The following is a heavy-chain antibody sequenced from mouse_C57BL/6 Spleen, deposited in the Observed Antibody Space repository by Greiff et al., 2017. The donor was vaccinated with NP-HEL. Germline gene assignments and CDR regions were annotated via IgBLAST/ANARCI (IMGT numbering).Heavy chain of an antibody. J-gene: IGHJ1*03. Sequence: VTLVESGGDLVKPGGSLKLSCAASGFTFSSYGMSWVRQTPDKRLEWVATISSGGSYTYYPDNVKGRFTISIDNAKNTLSLQMSSLQSEDTAMYYCARCYDGSSHWYFDVWGTGTTVTVSS. D-gene: IGHD1-1*01. CDR3: ARCYDGSSHWYFDV. V-gene: IGHV5-6*02. CDR1: GFTFSSYG. CDR2: ISSGGSYT.